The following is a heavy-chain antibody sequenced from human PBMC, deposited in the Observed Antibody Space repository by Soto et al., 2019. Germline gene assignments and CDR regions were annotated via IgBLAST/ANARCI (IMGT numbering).Heavy chain of an antibody. V-gene: IGHV3-23*01. CDR3: AKDTSPAYCSSTSCLRRLFDY. Sequence: PGGSLRLSCAASGFTFSSYWMHWVRQAPGKGLEWVSAISGSGGSTYYADSVKGRFTISRDNSKNTLYLQMNSLRAEDTAVYYCAKDTSPAYCSSTSCLRRLFDYWGQGTLVTVSS. J-gene: IGHJ4*02. CDR1: GFTFSSYW. D-gene: IGHD2-2*01. CDR2: ISGSGGST.